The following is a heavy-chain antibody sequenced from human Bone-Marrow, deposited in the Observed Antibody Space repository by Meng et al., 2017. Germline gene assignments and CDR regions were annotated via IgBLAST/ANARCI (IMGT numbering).Heavy chain of an antibody. V-gene: IGHV3-53*04. Sequence: GESLKISCAASGFTVSSNYMSWVRQAPGKGLEWVSVIYSGGSTYYADSVKGRFTISRHNSKNTLYLQMNSLRAEDTAVYYCARDRKKYCSGGSCSYYGMDVWGQGTTVTVSS. D-gene: IGHD2-15*01. CDR1: GFTVSSNY. CDR2: IYSGGST. J-gene: IGHJ6*02. CDR3: ARDRKKYCSGGSCSYYGMDV.